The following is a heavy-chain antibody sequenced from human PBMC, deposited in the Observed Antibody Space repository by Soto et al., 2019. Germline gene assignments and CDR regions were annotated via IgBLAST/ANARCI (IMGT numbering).Heavy chain of an antibody. CDR3: ARVVGGYCSGMDV. CDR1: GGSISSSNW. D-gene: IGHD2-2*01. J-gene: IGHJ6*02. V-gene: IGHV4-4*02. Sequence: QVQLQESGPGLVKPSGTLSLTCAVSGGSISSSNWWSWVRQPPGKGLEWIGEIYHSGSTNYNPSLKSRVPISVDQSQNQFSLKLSAVPAAATAVYYCARVVGGYCSGMDVWAQGTTVTVSS. CDR2: IYHSGST.